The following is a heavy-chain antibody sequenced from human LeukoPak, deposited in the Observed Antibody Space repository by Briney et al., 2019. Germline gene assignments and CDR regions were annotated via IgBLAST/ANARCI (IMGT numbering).Heavy chain of an antibody. Sequence: PGGSLRLSCAASGITVSSNYMSWVRQAPGKGLEWVSYISSSGSTIYYADSVKGRFTISRDNAKNSLYLQMNSLRAEDTAVYYCARDASGGVVDYWGQGTLVTVSS. CDR2: ISSSGSTI. J-gene: IGHJ4*02. V-gene: IGHV3-11*04. D-gene: IGHD3-16*01. CDR3: ARDASGGVVDY. CDR1: GITVSSNY.